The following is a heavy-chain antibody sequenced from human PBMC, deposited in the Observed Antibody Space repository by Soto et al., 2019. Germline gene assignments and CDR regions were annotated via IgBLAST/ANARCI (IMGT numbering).Heavy chain of an antibody. CDR3: TTDLWRIAVVVGSTGYFNH. J-gene: IGHJ1*01. CDR2: IKRISDCVTT. D-gene: IGHD2-15*01. Sequence: RGSLILSCAASGFTCRDAWMSWVRQAPGQGLHWVGRIKRISDCVTTESSAHFGGRFTISRDDSKNTLYMQMNSLKTEDTAVYYCTTDLWRIAVVVGSTGYFNHWGQGTPVTVSS. CDR1: GFTCRDAW. V-gene: IGHV3-15*01.